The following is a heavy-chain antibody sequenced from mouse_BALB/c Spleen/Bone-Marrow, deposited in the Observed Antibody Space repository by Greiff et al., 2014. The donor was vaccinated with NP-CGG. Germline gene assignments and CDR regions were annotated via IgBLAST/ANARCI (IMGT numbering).Heavy chain of an antibody. Sequence: EVQLQQSGPELVKPGTSVKISCKTSGYTFTEYTMHWVKRSHGKSLEWIGGINPNNGGTSYNQKFKGKATLTVDKSSSTAYMELRSLTSEDSAVYYCARSEGRYYCAMNYWGQGTSVTVSS. CDR2: INPNNGGT. CDR1: GYTFTEYT. V-gene: IGHV1-18*01. J-gene: IGHJ4*01. CDR3: ARSEGRYYCAMNY.